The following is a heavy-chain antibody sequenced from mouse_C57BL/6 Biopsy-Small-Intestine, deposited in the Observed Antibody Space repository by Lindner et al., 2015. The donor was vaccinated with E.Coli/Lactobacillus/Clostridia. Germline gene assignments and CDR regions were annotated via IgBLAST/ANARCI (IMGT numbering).Heavy chain of an antibody. V-gene: IGHV1-63*01. CDR3: AREGRYGDMSWYFDV. Sequence: VQLQESGDEVVRPGTSVKMSCRASGYTFTDYWIGWAKQRPGHGLEWIGDIYPGRGHTNYNEKFKGKATLTADRSSRTAYMQFSSLTSEDSAIYFCAREGRYGDMSWYFDVWGTGTTVIVSS. CDR1: GYTFTDYW. J-gene: IGHJ1*03. D-gene: IGHD1-1*01. CDR2: IYPGRGHT.